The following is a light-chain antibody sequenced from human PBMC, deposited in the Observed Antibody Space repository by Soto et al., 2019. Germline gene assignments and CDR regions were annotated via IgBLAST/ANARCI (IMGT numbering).Light chain of an antibody. V-gene: IGKV3-11*01. J-gene: IGKJ4*01. Sequence: EIVVTQSPSTPSFSPGPGPTLSCTASQTVSNFLAWYQQKHGQAPRLFIYDASKRATGIPARFSGSVSGTDGTLTISSLEKEDCPVYDGQQRYNWTLTFGGGTKVDIK. CDR1: QTVSNF. CDR2: DAS. CDR3: QQRYNWTLT.